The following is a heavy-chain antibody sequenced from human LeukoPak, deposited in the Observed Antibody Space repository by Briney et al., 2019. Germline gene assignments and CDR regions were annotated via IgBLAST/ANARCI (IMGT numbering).Heavy chain of an antibody. CDR3: ARAARVIDY. D-gene: IGHD6-6*01. Sequence: SETLSLTCTVSGGSISSYYWSWIRQPPGKGLEWIGYIYYSGSTNYNPSLKSRVTISVDTSKNQFSLKLSSVAAADTAVYYCARAARVIDYWGQGTLVTVSS. CDR1: GGSISSYY. CDR2: IYYSGST. V-gene: IGHV4-59*08. J-gene: IGHJ4*02.